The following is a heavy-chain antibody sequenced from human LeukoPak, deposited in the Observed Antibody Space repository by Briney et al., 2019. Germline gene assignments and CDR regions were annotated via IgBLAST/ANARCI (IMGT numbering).Heavy chain of an antibody. D-gene: IGHD1-26*01. V-gene: IGHV3-48*02. CDR3: ARGPLGWSDY. CDR1: GFXFSNYN. CDR2: ISSSSSTI. Sequence: PGGSLRLSCAASGFXFSNYNMNWVRQAPGKGLEWVSFISSSSSTIYNADSVKGRFTISRDNAKNSLYLQMNSLRDEDTAVYYCARGPLGWSDYWGQGILVTVSS. J-gene: IGHJ4*02.